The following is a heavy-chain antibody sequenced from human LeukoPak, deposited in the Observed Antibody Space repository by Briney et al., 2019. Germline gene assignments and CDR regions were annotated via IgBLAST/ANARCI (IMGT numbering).Heavy chain of an antibody. CDR3: ARDRQDIVVVVAATEPYDY. CDR1: GYTFTSYG. CDR2: ISACNGNT. D-gene: IGHD2-15*01. J-gene: IGHJ4*02. Sequence: ASVKVSCKASGYTFTSYGISWVRQAPGQGLEWMGWISACNGNTNYAQKLQGRVTMTTDTSTSTAYMELRSLRSDDTAVYYCARDRQDIVVVVAATEPYDYWGQGTLVTVSS. V-gene: IGHV1-18*01.